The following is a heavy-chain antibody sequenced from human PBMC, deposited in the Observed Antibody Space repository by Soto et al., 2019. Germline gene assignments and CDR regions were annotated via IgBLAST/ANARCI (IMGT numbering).Heavy chain of an antibody. CDR2: ITSSSTYL. Sequence: GGSLRLSCAASGFTFSRYSMNWVRQAPGKGLEWVSSITSSSTYLYYAYSVKGRFTISRDDAKNSLYLQMNSLRAEDTAVYYCARDLAAAGYWGQGTLVTVSS. CDR3: ARDLAAAGY. J-gene: IGHJ4*02. D-gene: IGHD6-13*01. V-gene: IGHV3-21*01. CDR1: GFTFSRYS.